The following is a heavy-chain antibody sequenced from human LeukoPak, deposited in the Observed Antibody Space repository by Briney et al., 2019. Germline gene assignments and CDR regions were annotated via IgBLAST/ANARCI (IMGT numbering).Heavy chain of an antibody. CDR1: GGTFSSYA. J-gene: IGHJ4*02. CDR3: ARDYGDLGGYFDY. D-gene: IGHD4-17*01. V-gene: IGHV1-69*13. Sequence: ASVKVSCKASGGTFSSYAISWVRQAPGQGLEWMGGIIPIFGTANCAQKFQGRVTITADESTSTAYMELSSLRSEDTAVYYCARDYGDLGGYFDYWGQGTLVTVSS. CDR2: IIPIFGTA.